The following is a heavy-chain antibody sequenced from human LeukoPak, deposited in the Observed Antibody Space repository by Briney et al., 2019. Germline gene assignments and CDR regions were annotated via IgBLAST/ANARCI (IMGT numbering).Heavy chain of an antibody. D-gene: IGHD6-19*01. CDR2: IFYSGST. CDR3: ARELTNRITVAGRYYFDL. Sequence: SETLSLTCTVSGASIGSYYWSWIRQPPGKGLEWIGYIFYSGSTNYNPSLKSRVTISVETSKNQFSLKLTSVTAADTAVYYCARELTNRITVAGRYYFDLWGRGTTVTVSS. V-gene: IGHV4-59*01. CDR1: GASIGSYY. J-gene: IGHJ2*01.